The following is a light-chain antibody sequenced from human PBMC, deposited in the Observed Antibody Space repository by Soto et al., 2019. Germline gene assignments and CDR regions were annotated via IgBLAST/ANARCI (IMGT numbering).Light chain of an antibody. V-gene: IGLV1-47*01. CDR3: SVWDANLSAWV. J-gene: IGLJ3*02. CDR2: RNT. Sequence: QSVLTQPPSASGTPGQRVTISCSGSSSNIGKNYLYWYQQLPGRAPKLLIYRNTQRPSGVPDQFSGSKSGTSASLAISGLRSEDEADYYCSVWDANLSAWVFGGGTKLTVL. CDR1: SSNIGKNY.